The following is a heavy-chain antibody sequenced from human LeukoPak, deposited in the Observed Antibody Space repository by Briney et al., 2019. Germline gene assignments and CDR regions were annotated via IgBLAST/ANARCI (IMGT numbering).Heavy chain of an antibody. CDR2: IIPIFGTA. V-gene: IGHV1-69*06. CDR3: AKVLWQWLAHYFDY. CDR1: GGTFSSYA. J-gene: IGHJ4*02. Sequence: SVKVSCKASGGTFSSYAISWVRQAPGQGLEWMGGIIPIFGTANYAQKFQGRVTITADKSTSTAYMELSSLRSEDTAVYYCAKVLWQWLAHYFDYWGQGTLVTVSS. D-gene: IGHD6-19*01.